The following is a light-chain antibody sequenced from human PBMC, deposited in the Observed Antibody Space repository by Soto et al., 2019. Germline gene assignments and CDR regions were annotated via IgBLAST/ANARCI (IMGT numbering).Light chain of an antibody. CDR3: SSYTSRSTYV. V-gene: IGLV2-14*01. CDR1: SSDVGAYNF. Sequence: QSVLTQPASVSGSPGQSITISCTGTSSDVGAYNFVSWHQQYPGKAPKLMIYEVSNRPSGVSNRFSGSKSGNTASLTISGLQAEDEADYHCSSYTSRSTYVFGTGTKVTVL. CDR2: EVS. J-gene: IGLJ1*01.